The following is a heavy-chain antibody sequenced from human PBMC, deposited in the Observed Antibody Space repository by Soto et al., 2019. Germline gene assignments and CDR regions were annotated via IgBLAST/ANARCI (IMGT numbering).Heavy chain of an antibody. D-gene: IGHD4-17*01. CDR1: GGSISSGGYS. CDR3: ARDDGDEYYFDY. CDR2: IYHSGST. Sequence: SETLSLTCAVSGGSISSGGYSWSWIRQPPGKGLEWIGYIYHSGSTYYNPSLKSRVTISVDRSKNQFSLKLSSVTAADTAVYYCARDDGDEYYFDYWGQGTLVTISS. J-gene: IGHJ4*02. V-gene: IGHV4-30-2*01.